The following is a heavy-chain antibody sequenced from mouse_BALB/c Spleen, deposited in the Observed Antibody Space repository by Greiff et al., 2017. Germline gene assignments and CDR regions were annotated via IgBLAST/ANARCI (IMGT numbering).Heavy chain of an antibody. CDR1: GFNIKDTY. CDR3: ARNDYGYDFDY. J-gene: IGHJ2*01. Sequence: VQLKESGAELVKPGASVKLSCTASGFNIKDTYMHWVKQRPEQGLEWIGRIDPANGNTKYDPKFQGKATITADTSSNTAYLQLSSLTSEDTAVYYCARNDYGYDFDYWGQGTTLTVSS. V-gene: IGHV14-3*02. CDR2: IDPANGNT. D-gene: IGHD1-2*01.